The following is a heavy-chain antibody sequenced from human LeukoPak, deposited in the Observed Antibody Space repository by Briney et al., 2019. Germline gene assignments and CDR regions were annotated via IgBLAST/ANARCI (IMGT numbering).Heavy chain of an antibody. CDR2: IYYSGST. CDR3: ARVGEGVFDP. Sequence: PSETLPLTCTVSGGSISSYYWSWIRQPPGKGLEWIGYIYYSGSTNYNPSLKSRVTISVDTSKNQFSLKLSSVTAADTAVYYCARVGEGVFDPWGQGTLVTVSS. D-gene: IGHD1-26*01. J-gene: IGHJ5*02. CDR1: GGSISSYY. V-gene: IGHV4-59*01.